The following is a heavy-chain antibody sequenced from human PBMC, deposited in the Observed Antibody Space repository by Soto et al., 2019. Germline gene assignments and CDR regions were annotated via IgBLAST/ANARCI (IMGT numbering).Heavy chain of an antibody. V-gene: IGHV1-18*01. CDR2: ISTYNGNT. Sequence: QVQLVQSGAEVKKPGASVRVSCKASGYTFTNYGINWVRQAPGQGLEWMGWISTYNGNTNYAQNLQGGVTMTTDTPTSTAYMELRSLRSDDTAVYYCARGGYNHGYGRYYYYGIDVWGQGTTVTVSS. CDR3: ARGGYNHGYGRYYYYGIDV. D-gene: IGHD5-18*01. J-gene: IGHJ6*02. CDR1: GYTFTNYG.